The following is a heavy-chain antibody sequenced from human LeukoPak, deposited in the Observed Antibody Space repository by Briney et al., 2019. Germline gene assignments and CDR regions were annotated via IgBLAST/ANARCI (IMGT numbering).Heavy chain of an antibody. J-gene: IGHJ4*02. V-gene: IGHV4-38-2*02. Sequence: SETLSLTCTVSGYSISSGYYWGWIRQPPGKGLEWIGSIYHSGGTYYNPSLKSRVTISVDTSKNQFTLKLSSVTAADTAVYCCARGGTDIPAAAIPFDYWGQGTLVTVSS. CDR3: ARGGTDIPAAAIPFDY. CDR1: GYSISSGYY. CDR2: IYHSGGT. D-gene: IGHD6-13*01.